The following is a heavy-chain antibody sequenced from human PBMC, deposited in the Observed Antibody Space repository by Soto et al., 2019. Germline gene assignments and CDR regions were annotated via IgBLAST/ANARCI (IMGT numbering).Heavy chain of an antibody. J-gene: IGHJ4*02. CDR3: ARAPLGGSLLRVRNKYYFDY. V-gene: IGHV4-59*12. CDR1: GGSIGSYY. D-gene: IGHD3-10*01. Sequence: SETLSRTCTVSGGSIGSYYWSWIRQSPGKRLEWIGCIHYSGSTKYNPSLKNRVTMSVDTSKNQFSLKLSSVTAADTAVYYCARAPLGGSLLRVRNKYYFDYWGQGTLVTVSS. CDR2: IHYSGST.